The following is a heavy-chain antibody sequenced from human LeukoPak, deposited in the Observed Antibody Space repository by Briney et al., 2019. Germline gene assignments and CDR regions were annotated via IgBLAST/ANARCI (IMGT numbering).Heavy chain of an antibody. CDR3: ARDWAGSYGSRQFDY. D-gene: IGHD1-26*01. V-gene: IGHV4-38-2*02. Sequence: SETLSLTCTVSGYSFSSGYYWAWIRQPPGKGLEWIASVVHTGTTYYNPSLKSRVTISVDTSKNQFSLKLNSVTAADTAVYYCARDWAGSYGSRQFDYWGQGALVTVSS. CDR2: VVHTGTT. J-gene: IGHJ4*02. CDR1: GYSFSSGYY.